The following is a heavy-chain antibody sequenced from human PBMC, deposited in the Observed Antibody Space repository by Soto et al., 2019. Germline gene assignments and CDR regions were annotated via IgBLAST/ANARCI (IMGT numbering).Heavy chain of an antibody. Sequence: GASVKVSCKASGYTFTSYGISWGRQAPGQRLEWMGWISAYNGNTNYAQKLQGRVTMTTDTSTSTAYMELRSLRSDDTAVYYCAREDAVVVVATDDAFDIWGQGTMVTVSS. V-gene: IGHV1-18*01. CDR2: ISAYNGNT. CDR3: AREDAVVVVATDDAFDI. CDR1: GYTFTSYG. D-gene: IGHD2-15*01. J-gene: IGHJ3*02.